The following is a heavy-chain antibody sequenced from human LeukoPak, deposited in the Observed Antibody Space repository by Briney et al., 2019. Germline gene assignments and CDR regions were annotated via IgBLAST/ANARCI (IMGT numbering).Heavy chain of an antibody. V-gene: IGHV3-7*01. CDR2: IKEDGSDK. Sequence: GGSLRLSCVASVSSRLTRWMNWVRQAPGKGLEWVAIIKEDGSDKYYVDSVKRRFTISRDNAKNSVYLQMNSLRVEDTAVYYCASAAGWEFGYWGQGTLVTVSS. CDR3: ASAAGWEFGY. D-gene: IGHD1-26*01. J-gene: IGHJ4*02. CDR1: VSSRLTRW.